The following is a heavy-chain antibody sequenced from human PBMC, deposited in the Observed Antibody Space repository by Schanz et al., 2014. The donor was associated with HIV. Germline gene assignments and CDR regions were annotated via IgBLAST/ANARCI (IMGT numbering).Heavy chain of an antibody. CDR3: ATSTAAIAVAGIYWFDP. CDR1: GGTYSSYA. J-gene: IGHJ5*02. Sequence: QVQLVQSGAAVKKPGSSVKVSCKASGGTYSSYAISWVRQAPGQGLEWMGGIIPIYRTANYAQKFQGRVTITADRSTSTVHMELRNLRSEDTAMYYCATSTAAIAVAGIYWFDPWGQGTLVTVSS. V-gene: IGHV1-69*06. D-gene: IGHD6-19*01. CDR2: IIPIYRTA.